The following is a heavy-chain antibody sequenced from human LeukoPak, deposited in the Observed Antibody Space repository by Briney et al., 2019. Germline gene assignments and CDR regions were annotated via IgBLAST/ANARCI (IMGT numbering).Heavy chain of an antibody. CDR3: ASSEGYYYYGMDV. CDR1: GGSFSGYY. Sequence: SSETLSLTCAVYGGSFSGYYWSWIRQPPGKGLEWIGEINHSGSTNYNPSLKSRVTISVDTSKNQFSLKLSSVTDADTAVYYCASSEGYYYYGMDVWGQGTTVTVSS. V-gene: IGHV4-34*01. CDR2: INHSGST. J-gene: IGHJ6*02.